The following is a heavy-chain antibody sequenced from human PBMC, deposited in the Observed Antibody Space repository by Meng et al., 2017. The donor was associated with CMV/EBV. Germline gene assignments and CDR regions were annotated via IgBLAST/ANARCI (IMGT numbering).Heavy chain of an antibody. CDR3: ARDRVHYDFWSPSNYYYGMDV. V-gene: IGHV4-61*01. J-gene: IGHJ6*02. CDR2: IYYSGST. CDR1: GGSVSSGSYY. Sequence: SETLSFTCTVSGGSVSSGSYYWSWIRQPPGKGLEWIGYIYYSGSTNYNPSLKSRVTISVDTSNNQFSLKLSSVTAADTAVYYCARDRVHYDFWSPSNYYYGMDVWGQGTTVTVSS. D-gene: IGHD3-3*01.